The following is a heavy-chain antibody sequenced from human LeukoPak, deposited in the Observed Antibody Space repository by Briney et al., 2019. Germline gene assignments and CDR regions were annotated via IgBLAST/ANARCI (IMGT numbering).Heavy chain of an antibody. CDR2: IYHSGST. Sequence: SETLSLTCAVSGGSISSGGYSWSWIRQPPGKDLEWIGYIYHSGSTYYNPSLKSRVTISVDRSKNQLSLKLSSVTAADTAVYYCARVPVGGDGYNWVSWCFDLWGRGTLVTVSS. CDR1: GGSISSGGYS. V-gene: IGHV4-30-2*01. D-gene: IGHD5-24*01. J-gene: IGHJ2*01. CDR3: ARVPVGGDGYNWVSWCFDL.